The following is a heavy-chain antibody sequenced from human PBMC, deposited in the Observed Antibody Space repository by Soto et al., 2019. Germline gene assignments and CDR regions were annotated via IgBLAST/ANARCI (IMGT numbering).Heavy chain of an antibody. CDR1: GYTFTSYA. CDR3: ARDGGNYSYGRDV. CDR2: INADNGNT. Sequence: QVQLVQSGAEVKKPGASVKVSCKASGYTFTSYAIHWVRQAPGQRLEWMGWINADNGNTKYSQKFQGRVTITRDTPASTAQRGVGSLRSEDRAVYYCARDGGNYSYGRDVWGKGTTVTVSS. J-gene: IGHJ6*04. D-gene: IGHD3-16*01. V-gene: IGHV1-3*01.